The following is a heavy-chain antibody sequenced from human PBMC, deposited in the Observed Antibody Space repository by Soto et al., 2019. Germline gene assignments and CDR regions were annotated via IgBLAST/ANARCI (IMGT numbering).Heavy chain of an antibody. CDR1: GFTFSSYA. J-gene: IGHJ4*02. Sequence: EVPLLESGGGLVQPGGSLRLSCAASGFTFSSYAMSWVRQAPGKGLEWVSAISGSGGSTYYADSVKGRFTISRDNSKNTLYLQMNSLRAEDTAVYYCAKVGRNTMVRGAVPYWGQGTLVTVSS. V-gene: IGHV3-23*01. D-gene: IGHD3-10*01. CDR3: AKVGRNTMVRGAVPY. CDR2: ISGSGGST.